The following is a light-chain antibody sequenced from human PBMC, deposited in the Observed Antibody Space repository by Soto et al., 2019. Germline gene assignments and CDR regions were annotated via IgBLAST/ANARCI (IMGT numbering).Light chain of an antibody. Sequence: QSALTQPRSVSGSPGQSVTISCTGTNSDVGTFYFVSWYQQYPDKGPKLIIYDVTERPSGVPDRFSGSKSGNTASLTISGLQAEDEADYYCSSYTSSSTYVFGTETKLTVL. J-gene: IGLJ1*01. V-gene: IGLV2-11*01. CDR1: NSDVGTFYF. CDR3: SSYTSSSTYV. CDR2: DVT.